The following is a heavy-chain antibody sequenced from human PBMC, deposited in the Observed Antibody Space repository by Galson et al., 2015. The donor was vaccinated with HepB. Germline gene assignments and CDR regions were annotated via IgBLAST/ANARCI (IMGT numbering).Heavy chain of an antibody. CDR2: INPNSGGT. J-gene: IGHJ6*03. CDR3: ARALAARPPYYYYYYMDV. CDR1: GYTFTGYY. V-gene: IGHV1-2*02. Sequence: SVKVSCKASGYTFTGYYMHWVRQAPGQGLEWMGWINPNSGGTNYAQKFQGRVTMTRDTSISTAYMELSRLRSDDTAVYYCARALAARPPYYYYYYMDVWGKGTTVTVSS. D-gene: IGHD6-6*01.